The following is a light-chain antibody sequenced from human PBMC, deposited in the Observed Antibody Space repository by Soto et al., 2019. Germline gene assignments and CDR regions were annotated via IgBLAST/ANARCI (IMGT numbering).Light chain of an antibody. CDR3: QQYDTFSWT. J-gene: IGKJ1*01. Sequence: DLQMTQSHSTLSVSLGDRITITCRASEDIDTSLAWFQQRPGKAPKVLIAGASGLMNGVPSTFSGSGSGTEFALTISSVQPDDFEPYFCQQYDTFSWTFGQRTKV. CDR1: EDIDTS. V-gene: IGKV1-5*01. CDR2: GAS.